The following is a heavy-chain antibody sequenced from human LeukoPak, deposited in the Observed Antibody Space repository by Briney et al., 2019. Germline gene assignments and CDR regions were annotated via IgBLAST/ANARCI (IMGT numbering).Heavy chain of an antibody. CDR2: ISGSGGST. V-gene: IGHV3-23*01. CDR1: GFTFGSYA. J-gene: IGHJ4*02. D-gene: IGHD3-10*01. Sequence: GGSLRLSCAASGFTFGSYAMSWVRQAPGKGLEWVSAISGSGGSTYYADSVKGRFTISRDNSKNTLYLQMNSLRAEDTAVYYCAKDLSGEKNFDYWGQGTLVTVSS. CDR3: AKDLSGEKNFDY.